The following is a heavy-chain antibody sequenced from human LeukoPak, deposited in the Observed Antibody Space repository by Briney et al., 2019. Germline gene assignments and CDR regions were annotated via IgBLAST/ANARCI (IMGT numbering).Heavy chain of an antibody. CDR2: ISYDGSNK. CDR1: GFTFSSYG. CDR3: AKDTYYDYVWGSYRYTGFDY. J-gene: IGHJ4*02. D-gene: IGHD3-16*02. V-gene: IGHV3-30*18. Sequence: GGSLRLSCAASGFTFSSYGMHWVRQAPGKGLEWVAVISYDGSNKYYADSVKGRFTISRDNSKNTLYLQMNSLRAEDTAVYYCAKDTYYDYVWGSYRYTGFDYWGQGTLVTVSS.